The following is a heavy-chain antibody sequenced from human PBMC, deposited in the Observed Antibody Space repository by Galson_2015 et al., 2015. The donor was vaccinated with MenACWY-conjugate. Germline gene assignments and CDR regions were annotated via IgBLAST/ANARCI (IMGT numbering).Heavy chain of an antibody. D-gene: IGHD6-19*01. J-gene: IGHJ4*02. CDR3: ARLYSSGWSVDY. V-gene: IGHV1-18*04. CDR2: ISAYNGNT. CDR1: GYTFTRYG. Sequence: QSGAEVKKSGESLTISCKASGYTFTRYGISWVRQAPGQGLGWMGWISAYNGNTNYAQKLQGRVTMTTDTSTSTAYMELRSLRSDDTAVYYCARLYSSGWSVDYWGQGTLVTVSS.